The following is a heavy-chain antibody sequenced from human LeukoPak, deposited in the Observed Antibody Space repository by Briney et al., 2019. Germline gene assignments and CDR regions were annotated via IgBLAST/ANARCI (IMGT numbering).Heavy chain of an antibody. J-gene: IGHJ5*02. Sequence: PGRSLRLSCAASGFTFSSYAMHWVRQAPGKGLEWVAVISYDGSNKYYADSVKGRFTISRDNSKNTLYLQMNSLRAEDTAVYYCARALVATGFDPWGQGTLVTVSS. D-gene: IGHD5-12*01. CDR3: ARALVATGFDP. CDR1: GFTFSSYA. V-gene: IGHV3-30-3*01. CDR2: ISYDGSNK.